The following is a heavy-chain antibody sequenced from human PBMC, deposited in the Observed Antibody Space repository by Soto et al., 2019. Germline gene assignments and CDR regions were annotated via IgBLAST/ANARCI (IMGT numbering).Heavy chain of an antibody. Sequence: WGSLRLSCAASGFAFSSYAISCVRQAPWKWLEWVSAISGSGGSTYYADSVKGRFTISRDNSKNTLYLQMNSLRAEDTAVYYCAKLSGYDILTGYYGPDYWGQGTLVTVSS. J-gene: IGHJ4*02. CDR2: ISGSGGST. V-gene: IGHV3-23*01. D-gene: IGHD3-9*01. CDR3: AKLSGYDILTGYYGPDY. CDR1: GFAFSSYA.